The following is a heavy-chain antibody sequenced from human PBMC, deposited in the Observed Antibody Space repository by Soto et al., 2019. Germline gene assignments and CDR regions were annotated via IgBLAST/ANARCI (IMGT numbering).Heavy chain of an antibody. J-gene: IGHJ5*02. D-gene: IGHD3-10*01. V-gene: IGHV1-18*01. Sequence: GASVKLSCKACGDSFTSYGISWVRQAPGQGFEWMGWISAYNGNTNYAQKLQGRVTMTTDTSTSTAYMELRSLRSDDTAVYYCARDTGVLLRRPPNWFDPWGQGTLVTVSS. CDR3: ARDTGVLLRRPPNWFDP. CDR2: ISAYNGNT. CDR1: GDSFTSYG.